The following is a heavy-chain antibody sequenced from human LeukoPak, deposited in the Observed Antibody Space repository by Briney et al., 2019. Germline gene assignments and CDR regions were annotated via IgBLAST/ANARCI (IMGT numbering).Heavy chain of an antibody. V-gene: IGHV3-30*18. Sequence: PGGSLRLSCAASGFTFNSYGMHWVRQAPGKGLEWVAVISYDGSNKYYADSVKGRFTISRDNSKNTLYLQMNSLRAEDTAVYYCAKGYQQLVPHWGQGTLVTVSS. J-gene: IGHJ4*02. CDR3: AKGYQQLVPH. D-gene: IGHD6-13*01. CDR2: ISYDGSNK. CDR1: GFTFNSYG.